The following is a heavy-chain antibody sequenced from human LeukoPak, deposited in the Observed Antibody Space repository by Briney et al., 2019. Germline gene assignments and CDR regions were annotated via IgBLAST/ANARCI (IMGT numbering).Heavy chain of an antibody. D-gene: IGHD4-17*01. CDR2: IGGSGLNT. J-gene: IGHJ2*01. CDR1: GFTFSTYG. CDR3: AKSPPGDYPYWYFDL. Sequence: GGSLRLSCAASGFTFSTYGMGWVRQAPGKGLEWVSTIGGSGLNTHYADSVKGRFTVSRDNSKNTLYLQMNSLRAEDTAIYYCAKSPPGDYPYWYFDLWGRGTLVTGSS. V-gene: IGHV3-23*01.